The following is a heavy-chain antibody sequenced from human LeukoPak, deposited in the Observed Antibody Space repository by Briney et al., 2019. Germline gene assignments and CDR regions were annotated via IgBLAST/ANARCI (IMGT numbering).Heavy chain of an antibody. V-gene: IGHV3-74*01. J-gene: IGHJ4*02. D-gene: IGHD3-10*01. Sequence: GGSLRLSCAASGFTFSNAWMNWVRQAPGKGLVWVSRINTAGSSTDYADSVKGRFTISRDNARNTLYLQMNSLRAEDTAVCYCARDITLVRGGRSDYWGQGTLVTVSS. CDR1: GFTFSNAW. CDR3: ARDITLVRGGRSDY. CDR2: INTAGSST.